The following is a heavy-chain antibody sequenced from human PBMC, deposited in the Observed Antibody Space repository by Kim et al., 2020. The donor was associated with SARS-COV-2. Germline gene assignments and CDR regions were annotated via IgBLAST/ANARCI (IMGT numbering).Heavy chain of an antibody. J-gene: IGHJ4*02. V-gene: IGHV1-69*02. CDR3: ARSFYYDSSGSHGYFDY. D-gene: IGHD3-22*01. Sequence: FQGRVTITADKSTSTAYMELSSLRSEDTAVYYCARSFYYDSSGSHGYFDYWGQGTLVTVSS.